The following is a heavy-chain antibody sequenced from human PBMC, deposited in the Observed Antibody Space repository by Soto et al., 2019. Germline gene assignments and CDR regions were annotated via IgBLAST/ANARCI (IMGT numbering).Heavy chain of an antibody. CDR3: ASDQTSTMVRGVRYPYYYYGMDV. CDR1: GFTFSSYS. D-gene: IGHD3-10*01. J-gene: IGHJ6*02. Sequence: EVQLVESGGGLVKPGGSLRLSCAASGFTFSSYSMNWVRQAPGKGLEWVSSISSSSSYIYYADSVKGRFTISRDNAKNSLYLQMNSLRAEDTAVYYCASDQTSTMVRGVRYPYYYYGMDVWGQGTTVTVSS. V-gene: IGHV3-21*01. CDR2: ISSSSSYI.